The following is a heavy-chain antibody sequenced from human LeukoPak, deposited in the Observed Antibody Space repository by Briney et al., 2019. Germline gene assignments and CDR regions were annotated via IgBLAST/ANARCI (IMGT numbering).Heavy chain of an antibody. CDR1: GFTFSSYS. CDR2: ISSSSSYI. CDR3: AKDSPTNRYYYGMDV. V-gene: IGHV3-21*04. J-gene: IGHJ6*02. Sequence: GGSLRLSCAASGFTFSSYSMNWVRQAPGKGLEWVSSISSSSSYIYYADSVKGRFTISRDNAKNSLYLQMNSLRAEDTAVYYCAKDSPTNRYYYGMDVWGQGTTVTVSS.